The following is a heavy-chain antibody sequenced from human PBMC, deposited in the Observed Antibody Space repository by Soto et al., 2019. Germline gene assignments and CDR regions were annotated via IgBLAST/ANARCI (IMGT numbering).Heavy chain of an antibody. CDR1: GFSLSTSGIC. Sequence: SGPTLVNPTQTLTLTCTFSGFSLSTSGICVSWIRQPPGKALEWLALIDWDDDKYYSTSLKTRLTISKDTSKDQVVLTMTNMDPVDTATYYCPRTPTTVTSGYYYYGMDVWGQGTTVTVSS. D-gene: IGHD4-4*01. J-gene: IGHJ6*02. CDR3: PRTPTTVTSGYYYYGMDV. CDR2: IDWDDDK. V-gene: IGHV2-70*01.